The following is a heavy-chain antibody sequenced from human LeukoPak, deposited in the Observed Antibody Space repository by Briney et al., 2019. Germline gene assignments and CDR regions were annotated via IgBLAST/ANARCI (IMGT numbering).Heavy chain of an antibody. CDR3: ARGGWQWLVPYYFDY. J-gene: IGHJ4*02. CDR2: IYSGGST. V-gene: IGHV3-53*01. D-gene: IGHD6-19*01. Sequence: GGSLRLSCEASGFTFSNYWMSWVRQAPGKGLEWVSVIYSGGSTYYADSVKGRFTISRDNSKNTLYLQMNSLRAEDTAVYYCARGGWQWLVPYYFDYWGQGTLVTVSS. CDR1: GFTFSNYW.